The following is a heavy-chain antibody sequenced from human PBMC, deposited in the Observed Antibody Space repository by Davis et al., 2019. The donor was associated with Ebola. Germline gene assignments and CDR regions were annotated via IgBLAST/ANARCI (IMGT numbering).Heavy chain of an antibody. CDR3: ARGRGHYESSGGDY. CDR1: GYTFTSYD. Sequence: ASVKVSCKASGYTFTSYDINWVRQVTGQGLEWMGIINPSGGSTTYAQKFQGRVTMTRDTSTRTVYMELTSLRSEDTAVYYCARGRGHYESSGGDYWGQGTLVTVSS. D-gene: IGHD3-22*01. V-gene: IGHV1-46*01. J-gene: IGHJ4*02. CDR2: INPSGGST.